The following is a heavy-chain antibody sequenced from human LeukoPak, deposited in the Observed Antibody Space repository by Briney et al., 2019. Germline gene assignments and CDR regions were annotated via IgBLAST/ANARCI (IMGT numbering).Heavy chain of an antibody. V-gene: IGHV4-39*07. Sequence: SSETLSLTCTVSGGSISSSSYYWGWIRQPPGKGLEWIGSIYYSGSTYYNPSLKSRVTISVDTSKNQFCLKLSSVTAADTAVYYCARVLGNWNYLIGYFDYWGQGTLVTVSS. J-gene: IGHJ4*02. D-gene: IGHD1-7*01. CDR3: ARVLGNWNYLIGYFDY. CDR1: GGSISSSSYY. CDR2: IYYSGST.